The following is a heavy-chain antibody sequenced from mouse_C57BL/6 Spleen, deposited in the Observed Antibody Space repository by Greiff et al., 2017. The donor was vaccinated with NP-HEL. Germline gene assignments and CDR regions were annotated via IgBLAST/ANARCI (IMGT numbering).Heavy chain of an antibody. CDR2: IDPSDSYT. J-gene: IGHJ1*03. V-gene: IGHV1-50*01. CDR1: GYTFTSYW. CDR3: ARRENLPWFFDV. Sequence: VQLQQSGAELVKPGASVKLSCKASGYTFTSYWMQWVKQRPGQGLEWIGEIDPSDSYTNYNQKFKGKATLTVDTSSSTAYMQLSSLTSEDSAVYYCARRENLPWFFDVWGTGTTVTVSS. D-gene: IGHD2-1*01.